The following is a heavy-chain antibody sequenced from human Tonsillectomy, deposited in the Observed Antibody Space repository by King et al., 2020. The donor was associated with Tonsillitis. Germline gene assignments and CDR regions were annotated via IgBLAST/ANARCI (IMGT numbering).Heavy chain of an antibody. V-gene: IGHV3-21*01. Sequence: VQLVESGGGLVKPGGSLRLSCAASGFTFSSYSMNWVRQAPGKGLEWVSSISSSSSYIYYADSVKGRFTISRDNAKNSLYLQMNSLRAEDTAVYYCAREAGYYFGYSWFDLWGQGTLVTVSS. CDR3: AREAGYYFGYSWFDL. CDR2: ISSSSSYI. J-gene: IGHJ5*02. D-gene: IGHD5-12*01. CDR1: GFTFSSYS.